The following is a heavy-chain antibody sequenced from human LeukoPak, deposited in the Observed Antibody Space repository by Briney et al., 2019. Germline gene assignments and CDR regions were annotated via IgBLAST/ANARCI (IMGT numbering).Heavy chain of an antibody. V-gene: IGHV3-11*01. Sequence: GGSPRLSCAASGFTFSDYYMSWIRQAPGKGLEWVSYISRSGSTIYYADSVKGRFTISRDNAKNSLYLQMNSLRAEDTAVYYCAREGATGIPVAGTGRGKFDYWGQGTLVTVSS. J-gene: IGHJ4*02. CDR2: ISRSGSTI. CDR3: AREGATGIPVAGTGRGKFDY. D-gene: IGHD6-19*01. CDR1: GFTFSDYY.